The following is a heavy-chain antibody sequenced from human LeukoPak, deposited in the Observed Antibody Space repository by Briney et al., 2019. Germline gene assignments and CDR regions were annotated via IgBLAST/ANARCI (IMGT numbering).Heavy chain of an antibody. CDR2: INPSGGST. D-gene: IGHD4-23*01. V-gene: IGHV1-46*01. Sequence: GASVKVSCKASGYTFTSYYMHWVRQAPGQRLEWMGIINPSGGSTSFAQKFKGRVTMTRDMSTSTVYMELSSLRSEDTAVYYCARDLYGGKLDYWGQGTLVSVSS. CDR1: GYTFTSYY. J-gene: IGHJ4*02. CDR3: ARDLYGGKLDY.